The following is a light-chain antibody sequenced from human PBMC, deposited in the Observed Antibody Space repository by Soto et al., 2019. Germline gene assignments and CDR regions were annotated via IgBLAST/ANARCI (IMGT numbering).Light chain of an antibody. CDR3: QQLNSYPLT. V-gene: IGKV1-9*01. CDR2: AAS. Sequence: DIQVTQSPSFLSSSVGDRVTITCLSSQGISTFLAWYQQKPGKAPKLLIYAASILQSGVPSRFRGSGSGTDFTLTISRLQPEDFATYFCQQLNSYPLTFGGGTKVDIK. CDR1: QGISTF. J-gene: IGKJ4*01.